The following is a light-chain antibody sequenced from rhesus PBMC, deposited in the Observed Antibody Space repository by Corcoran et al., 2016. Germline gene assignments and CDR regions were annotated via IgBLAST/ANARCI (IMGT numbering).Light chain of an antibody. V-gene: IGLV2-13*02. CDR3: SSYSSSSAYYI. CDR2: EVS. J-gene: IGLJ1*01. CDR1: SSDIGGYNR. Sequence: QAALTQSPSVSGSPGQSVTISCNGTSSDIGGYNRVSWYQQHPGKAPKLMIYEVSKRPSGVSDRFSGSKSGNTASLTISGLQAADEADYYCSSYSSSSAYYIFGAGTRLTVL.